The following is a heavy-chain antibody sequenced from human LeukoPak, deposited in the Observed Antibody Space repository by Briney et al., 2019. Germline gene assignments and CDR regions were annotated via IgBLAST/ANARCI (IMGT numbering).Heavy chain of an antibody. CDR3: ARAVITFGGAVAKGFDC. CDR2: IYYSGST. D-gene: IGHD3-16*01. V-gene: IGHV4-59*01. J-gene: IGHJ4*02. Sequence: SETLSLTCTVSGGSFSTYYWSWIRQPPGRGLEWVGYIYYSGSTDYNPSHRGRVTMSLDTSKNQFSLNLSSVTAADTAVYYCARAVITFGGAVAKGFDCWGQGTLVTVSS. CDR1: GGSFSTYY.